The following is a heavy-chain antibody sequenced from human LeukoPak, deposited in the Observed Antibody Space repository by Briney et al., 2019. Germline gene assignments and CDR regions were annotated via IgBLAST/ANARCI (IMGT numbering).Heavy chain of an antibody. CDR3: ARVVPDGYSDY. CDR1: GVSITNYY. Sequence: SETLSLTCTVSGVSITNYYWSWIRQPPGKGLDWIGYIHYTGLTNYNPSLTSRLTISVDTSKNQFSLKLSSVTAADAAVYFCARVVPDGYSDYWGQGTLVTVSS. CDR2: IHYTGLT. D-gene: IGHD2-2*01. J-gene: IGHJ4*02. V-gene: IGHV4-59*01.